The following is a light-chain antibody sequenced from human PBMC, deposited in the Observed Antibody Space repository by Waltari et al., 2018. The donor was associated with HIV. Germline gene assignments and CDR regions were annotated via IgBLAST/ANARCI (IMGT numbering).Light chain of an antibody. CDR2: GAS. CDR3: HQYNSWPPRYT. Sequence: EIVMTQSPATLSLSPGERAILSCRASQSVASSLAWYQQKPGQAPRLLLYGASTRAACIPGRFSGSGSGTEFTLTISSLQSEDSAIYFCHQYNSWPPRYTFGQGTKLEI. J-gene: IGKJ2*01. V-gene: IGKV3-15*01. CDR1: QSVASS.